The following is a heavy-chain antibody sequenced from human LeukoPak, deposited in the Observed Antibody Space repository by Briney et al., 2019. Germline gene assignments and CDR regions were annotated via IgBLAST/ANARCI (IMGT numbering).Heavy chain of an antibody. CDR2: IYYSGST. CDR3: ASRGSSWPSWYFDL. CDR1: GGSISSSSYY. D-gene: IGHD6-13*01. Sequence: SETLSLTCTVSGGSISSSSYYWGWIRQPPGKGREWIGSIYYSGSTYYNPSLKRRVTISVDTSKNQFSLKLSSVTAADTAVYYCASRGSSWPSWYFDLWGRGTLVTVP. J-gene: IGHJ2*01. V-gene: IGHV4-39*01.